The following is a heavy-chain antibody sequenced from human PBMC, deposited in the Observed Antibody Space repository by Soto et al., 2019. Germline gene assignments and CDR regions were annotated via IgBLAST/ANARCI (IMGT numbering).Heavy chain of an antibody. CDR3: SPGQIRGHYLSELDF. D-gene: IGHD1-1*01. J-gene: IGHJ4*02. CDR2: IYHTGEA. CDR1: GDSISGNNW. Sequence: PSETLSLTCAVSGDSISGNNWRSWVRQSPGKELEWVGEIYHTGEATYNPSLKTRVTMSVDKSKKQFSLEVMSVTVADTAVYFCSPGQIRGHYLSELDFWGPGTLVTVSS. V-gene: IGHV4-4*02.